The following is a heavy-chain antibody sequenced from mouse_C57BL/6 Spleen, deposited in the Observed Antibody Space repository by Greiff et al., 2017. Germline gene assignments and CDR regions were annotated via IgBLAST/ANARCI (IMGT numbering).Heavy chain of an antibody. Sequence: EVQVVESGPGLVKPSQSLSLTCSVTGYSITSGYYWNWIRQFPGNKLEWMGYISYDGSNNYNPSLKNRISITRDTSKNQFFLKLNSGTTEDTATYDCARGTTVVATRTWFAYWGQGTLVTVSA. V-gene: IGHV3-6*01. CDR3: ARGTTVVATRTWFAY. J-gene: IGHJ3*01. CDR1: GYSITSGYY. D-gene: IGHD1-1*01. CDR2: ISYDGSN.